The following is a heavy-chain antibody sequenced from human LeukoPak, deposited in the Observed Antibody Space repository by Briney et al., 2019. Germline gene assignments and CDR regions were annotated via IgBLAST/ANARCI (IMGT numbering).Heavy chain of an antibody. V-gene: IGHV1-8*02. CDR1: GYIFTCYD. D-gene: IGHD6-19*01. J-gene: IGHJ3*02. CDR3: ASMHRQWLLGQFSSDAFDI. Sequence: ASVKVSCKASGYIFTCYDFNWVRQATGQGLEWMGWMNPNSGNTGYAQKFQGRVTMTSNTSISTAYMELSSLRSEDTAVYYCASMHRQWLLGQFSSDAFDIWGQGTKVTVSS. CDR2: MNPNSGNT.